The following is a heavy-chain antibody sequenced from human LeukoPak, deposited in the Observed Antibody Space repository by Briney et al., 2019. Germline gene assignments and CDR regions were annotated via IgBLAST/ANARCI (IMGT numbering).Heavy chain of an antibody. D-gene: IGHD6-6*01. CDR1: GGSFSGYY. Sequence: PSETLPLTCAVYGGSFSGYYWSWIRQPPGKGLEWIGEINHSGSTNYNPSLKSRVTISVDTSKNQFSLKLSSVTAADTAVYYCAARPSYYYGMDVWGQGTTVTVSS. J-gene: IGHJ6*02. V-gene: IGHV4-34*01. CDR3: AARPSYYYGMDV. CDR2: INHSGST.